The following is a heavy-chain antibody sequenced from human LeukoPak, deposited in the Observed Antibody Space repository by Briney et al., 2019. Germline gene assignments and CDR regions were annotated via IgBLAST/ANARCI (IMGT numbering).Heavy chain of an antibody. J-gene: IGHJ6*03. CDR3: ARNDSYYYFMDV. V-gene: IGHV1-8*01. Sequence: ASVKVSCKASGYTFTSYDINWVRQATGQGLEWMGWMNPNSGNTGYAQKFQGRVTMTRNTSISTAYMELSSLRSEDTAVYYCARNDSYYYFMDVWGKGTTVTVSS. CDR1: GYTFTSYD. CDR2: MNPNSGNT.